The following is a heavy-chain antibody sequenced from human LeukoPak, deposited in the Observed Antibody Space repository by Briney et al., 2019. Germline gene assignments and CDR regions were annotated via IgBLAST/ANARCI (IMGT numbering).Heavy chain of an antibody. CDR3: VRGTGY. CDR1: GFTFSTYV. V-gene: IGHV3-64D*06. CDR2: FSSNGDNT. J-gene: IGHJ4*02. Sequence: GGSLRLSCSVSGFTFSTYVMHWVCQAPGKGLEYVSAFSSNGDNTYYADSVKGRFTISRDNSKNTLYLQMSSLRADDTAVYYCVRGTGYWGQGTLSPSP.